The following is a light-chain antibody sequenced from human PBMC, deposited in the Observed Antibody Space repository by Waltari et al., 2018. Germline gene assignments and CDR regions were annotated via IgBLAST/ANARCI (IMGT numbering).Light chain of an antibody. J-gene: IGLJ2*01. CDR1: SSNIGAGYD. CDR2: GNS. V-gene: IGLV1-40*01. CDR3: QSYDSIHVV. Sequence: QSVLTQPPSVSGAPGQRVTIPCTGSSSNIGAGYDVHWYQQLPGTAPKLLIYGNSNRPSGVPDRFSGSKSGTSASLAITGLQAEDEADYYCQSYDSIHVVFGGGTKLTVL.